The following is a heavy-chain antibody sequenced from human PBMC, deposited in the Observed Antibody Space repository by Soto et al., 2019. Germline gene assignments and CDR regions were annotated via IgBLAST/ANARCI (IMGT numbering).Heavy chain of an antibody. V-gene: IGHV2-70*11. CDR1: GFSLSTSGMC. J-gene: IGHJ6*03. D-gene: IGHD2-15*01. CDR2: IDWDDDK. CDR3: ARTRCSGGRVYYYMDG. Sequence: SGPTLVNPTQTLTLTCTFSGFSLSTSGMCVSWIRQPPGKALEWLARIDWDDDKYYSTSLKTRLTISKDTSKNQVVLTMTNMDPVDTATYYCARTRCSGGRVYYYMDGWGKGTTVTFSS.